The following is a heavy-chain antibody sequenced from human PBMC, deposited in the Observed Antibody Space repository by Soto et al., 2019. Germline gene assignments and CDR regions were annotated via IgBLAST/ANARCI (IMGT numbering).Heavy chain of an antibody. CDR1: GGSISSGDYY. CDR2: IYYSGST. Sequence: QVQLQESGPGLVKPSQTLSLTCTVPGGSISSGDYYWSWIRQPPGKGLGWIGYIYYSGSTYYNPSLKGRVTISVDTSKNQFSLKLSSVTAADTAVYYCASSSDYDSRNDAFDIWGQGTMVTVSS. CDR3: ASSSDYDSRNDAFDI. V-gene: IGHV4-30-4*01. J-gene: IGHJ3*02. D-gene: IGHD3-22*01.